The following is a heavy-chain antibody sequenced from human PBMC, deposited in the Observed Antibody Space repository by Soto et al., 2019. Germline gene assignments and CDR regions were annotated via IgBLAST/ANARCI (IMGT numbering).Heavy chain of an antibody. CDR2: ISSNGGST. D-gene: IGHD3-3*01. V-gene: IGHV3-64*02. J-gene: IGHJ6*02. CDR1: GFTFSSYA. CDR3: ARGGMENDFWSGDDYYYYRMDV. Sequence: ESGEGLVQPGGSLRLSCAASGFTFSSYAMHWVRQAPGKGLEYVSAISSNGGSTYYADSVKGRFTISRDNSKNTLYLQMGSLRAEDMAVYYCARGGMENDFWSGDDYYYYRMDVWGQGTTVTVSS.